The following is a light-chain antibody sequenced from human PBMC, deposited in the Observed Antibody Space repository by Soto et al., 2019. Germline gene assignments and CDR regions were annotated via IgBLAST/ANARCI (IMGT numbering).Light chain of an antibody. Sequence: EIVLTQSPGTLSLSPGERATLSCRASRSVGNNYLAWYQQRPGQAPNLLIYDASSRATGIPDRFSGSGSGTDFTLTITRLEPEDSAMYYCQQYAYSPLNVGGGTKVEIK. CDR1: RSVGNNY. V-gene: IGKV3-20*01. J-gene: IGKJ4*01. CDR3: QQYAYSPLN. CDR2: DAS.